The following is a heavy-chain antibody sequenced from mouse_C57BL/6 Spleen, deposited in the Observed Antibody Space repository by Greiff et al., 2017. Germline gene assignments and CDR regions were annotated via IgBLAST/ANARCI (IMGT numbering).Heavy chain of an antibody. CDR1: GYAFTNYL. J-gene: IGHJ3*01. D-gene: IGHD1-3*01. Sequence: VQLQQSGAELVRPGTSVKVSCKASGYAFTNYLIEWVKQRPGQGLEWIGVINPGSGGTNYNEKFKGKATLTADKASSTAYMQLSSLTSEDSAVYFCARSGGKGAWFAYWGQGTLVTVSA. V-gene: IGHV1-54*01. CDR2: INPGSGGT. CDR3: ARSGGKGAWFAY.